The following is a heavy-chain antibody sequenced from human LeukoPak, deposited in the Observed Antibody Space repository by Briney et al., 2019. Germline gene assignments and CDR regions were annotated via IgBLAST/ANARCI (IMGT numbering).Heavy chain of an antibody. CDR1: GFTFDDYG. V-gene: IGHV3-20*04. CDR3: ARGGVAAAGTYGYYYYYYYMDV. CDR2: INWNGGST. J-gene: IGHJ6*03. D-gene: IGHD6-13*01. Sequence: GGSLRLSCAASGFTFDDYGMSWVRQAPGKGLEWVSGINWNGGSTGYADSVKGRFTISRDNAKNSLYLQMNSLRAEDTALYYCARGGVAAAGTYGYYYYYYYMDVWGKGTTVTVSS.